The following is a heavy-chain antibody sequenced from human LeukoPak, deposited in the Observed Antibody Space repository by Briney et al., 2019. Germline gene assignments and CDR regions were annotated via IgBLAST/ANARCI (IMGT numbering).Heavy chain of an antibody. V-gene: IGHV5-51*01. CDR1: GYSFTSYW. CDR3: ARHGVEGIAVAGTNPHIKYYYYYYGMDV. Sequence: GESLKISCKGSGYSFTSYWIGWVRQMPGKGLEWMGIIYPGDSDTRYSPSFQGQVTISADKSISTAYLQWSSLKASDTAMYYCARHGVEGIAVAGTNPHIKYYYYYYGMDVWGQGTTVTVSS. J-gene: IGHJ6*02. CDR2: IYPGDSDT. D-gene: IGHD6-19*01.